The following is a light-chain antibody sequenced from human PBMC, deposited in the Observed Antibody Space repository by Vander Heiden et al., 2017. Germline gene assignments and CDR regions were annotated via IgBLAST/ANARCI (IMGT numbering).Light chain of an antibody. J-gene: IGLJ2*01. Sequence: QSALTPPASDSRSPGPSNTIACTATCCDFRAYNYVSCYQQHPGNAPNLIIYDVSDRPSGVSNRFSGSKSGNTASLTISGLQAEDEADYYCSSYTSSPTLVFGGGTKLTVL. CDR1: CCDFRAYNY. CDR2: DVS. V-gene: IGLV2-14*01. CDR3: SSYTSSPTLV.